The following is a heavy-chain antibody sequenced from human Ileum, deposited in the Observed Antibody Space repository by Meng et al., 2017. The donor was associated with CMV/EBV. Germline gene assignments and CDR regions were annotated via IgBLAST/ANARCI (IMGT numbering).Heavy chain of an antibody. CDR1: GIIFSNSG. D-gene: IGHD2-21*02. CDR2: IRHDGSND. J-gene: IGHJ4*02. Sequence: VERVESGGGVVQPGESLRLSCVASGIIFSNSGMHWVRQAPGKGLEWVTFIRHDGSNDYYVDSVKGRFTISRDNSKNTVYLQMNSLTPEDTAIYYCAKDKGVTTLDYWGQGTLVTVSS. V-gene: IGHV3-30*02. CDR3: AKDKGVTTLDY.